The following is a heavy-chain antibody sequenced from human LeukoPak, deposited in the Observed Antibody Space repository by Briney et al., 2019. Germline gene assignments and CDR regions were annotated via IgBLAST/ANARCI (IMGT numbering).Heavy chain of an antibody. CDR1: GGTFSSYA. D-gene: IGHD1-26*01. V-gene: IGHV1-8*02. J-gene: IGHJ5*02. CDR3: ARGLAGARFDP. CDR2: MNPNSGNT. Sequence: ASVKVSCKASGGTFSSYAISWVRQATGQGLEWMGWMNPNSGNTGYAQKFQGRVTMTRNTSISTAYMELSSLRSEDTAVYYCARGLAGARFDPWGQGTLVTVSS.